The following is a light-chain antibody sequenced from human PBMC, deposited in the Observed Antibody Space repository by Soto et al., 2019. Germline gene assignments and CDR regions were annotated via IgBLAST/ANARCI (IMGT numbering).Light chain of an antibody. Sequence: EIMMTQSPVTLSVSPGERATLSCRASQSVSNNLAWYQQKPGQPPSLPIYYASTRATGIPARFSGSGSGTEFTLTISSLQSEDFALYYCQQYNDWTPITFGQGTRLEIK. CDR2: YAS. CDR3: QQYNDWTPIT. J-gene: IGKJ5*01. V-gene: IGKV3-15*01. CDR1: QSVSNN.